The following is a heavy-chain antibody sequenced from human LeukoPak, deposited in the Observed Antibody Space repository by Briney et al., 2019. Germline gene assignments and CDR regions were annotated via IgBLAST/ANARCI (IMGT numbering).Heavy chain of an antibody. V-gene: IGHV4-34*01. CDR3: ARGRGGSSXPXYYYXMDV. CDR2: INHSGST. J-gene: IGHJ6*02. CDR1: GGSFSGYY. D-gene: IGHD6-13*01. Sequence: SETLSLTCAVYGGSFSGYYWSWIRQPPGKGLEWIGEINHSGSTNYNPSLKSRVTISVDTSKNHFSLKLSSVTAADTAVYYCARGRGGSSXPXYYYXMDVWGQGXTVXXS.